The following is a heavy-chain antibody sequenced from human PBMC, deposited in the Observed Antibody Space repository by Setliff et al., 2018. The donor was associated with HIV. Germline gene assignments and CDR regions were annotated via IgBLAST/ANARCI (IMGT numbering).Heavy chain of an antibody. V-gene: IGHV5-51*01. CDR2: IYPGDSDV. J-gene: IGHJ4*02. D-gene: IGHD2-15*01. Sequence: GESLKISCQASGYTFTNHWIGWVRQMPGEGLEWMAIIYPGDSDVRYNPSSQGQVTVSVDKSINTAYLQWSSLKASDTATYYCAREHRLCSGERCVLPDYWGQGTLVTVSS. CDR1: GYTFTNHW. CDR3: AREHRLCSGERCVLPDY.